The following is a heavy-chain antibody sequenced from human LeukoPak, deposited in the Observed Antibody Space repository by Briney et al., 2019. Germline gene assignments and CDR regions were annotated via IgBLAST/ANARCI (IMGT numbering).Heavy chain of an antibody. V-gene: IGHV4-61*02. J-gene: IGHJ4*02. D-gene: IGHD3-9*01. CDR2: IYTSGST. CDR3: ARADYDILTGYSPFDY. CDR1: GGSISSGSYY. Sequence: SQTLSLTCTVSGGSISSGSYYWSWIRQPAGKGLEWIGRIYTSGSTNYNPSLKSRVTISVDTSKNQFSLKLSSVTAADTAVYYCARADYDILTGYSPFDYWGQGTLVTVSS.